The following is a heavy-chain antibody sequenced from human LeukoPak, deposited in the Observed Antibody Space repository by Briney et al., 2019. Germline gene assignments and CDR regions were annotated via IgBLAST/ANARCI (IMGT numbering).Heavy chain of an antibody. Sequence: GGSLRLSCAASGFTFSSYGMSWVRQAPGKGLEWVSAISGSGGSTYYADSVKGRFTISRDNSKNTLYLQMNSLRAEDTAVYYCARGGRGSSGYYMGLADYWDQGTLVTVSS. D-gene: IGHD3-22*01. V-gene: IGHV3-23*01. CDR3: ARGGRGSSGYYMGLADY. J-gene: IGHJ4*02. CDR1: GFTFSSYG. CDR2: ISGSGGST.